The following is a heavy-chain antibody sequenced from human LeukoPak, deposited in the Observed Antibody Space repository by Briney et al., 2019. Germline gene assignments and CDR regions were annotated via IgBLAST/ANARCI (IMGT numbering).Heavy chain of an antibody. Sequence: SVKVSCKASGGTFISYAISWVRQAPGQGLEWMGGITPMFGTANYAQKFQGRVTITADESTSTAYMELSSLRSEDTAVYYCAREWGHDTSGYFFGYWGQGTLVTVSS. CDR1: GGTFISYA. CDR3: AREWGHDTSGYFFGY. V-gene: IGHV1-69*13. D-gene: IGHD3-22*01. J-gene: IGHJ4*02. CDR2: ITPMFGTA.